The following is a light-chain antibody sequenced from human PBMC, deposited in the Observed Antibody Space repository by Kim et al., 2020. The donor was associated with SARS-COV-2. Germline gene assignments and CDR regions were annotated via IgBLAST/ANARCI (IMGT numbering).Light chain of an antibody. Sequence: QSITLSCTGTSSDVGNYNHVSWYQQHPGKAPKLLLYNVSERPSGISNRFSGSKSGNTASLTISGLQAEDEADYYCSSHTSRSTLVVFGGGTQLTVL. CDR3: SSHTSRSTLVV. V-gene: IGLV2-14*03. J-gene: IGLJ2*01. CDR1: SSDVGNYNH. CDR2: NVS.